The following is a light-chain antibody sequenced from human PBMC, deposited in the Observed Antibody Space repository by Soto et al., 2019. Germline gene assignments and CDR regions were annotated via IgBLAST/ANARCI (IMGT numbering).Light chain of an antibody. V-gene: IGKV1-12*01. CDR1: QGISRW. J-gene: IGKJ5*01. Sequence: DIQMPQSPSSVSASVGDRVAITCRASQGISRWLAWYQKKPGRAPKLLIYAASSLQSGVPVRFSGSGSGTDFTLSISSLEPEDVATYYCQQLDSFPLTFGQGTRLEIK. CDR2: AAS. CDR3: QQLDSFPLT.